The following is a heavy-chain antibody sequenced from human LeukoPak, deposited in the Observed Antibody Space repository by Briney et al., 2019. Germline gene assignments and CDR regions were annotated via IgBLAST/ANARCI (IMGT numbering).Heavy chain of an antibody. CDR3: AKRSGSYRYGWFDP. D-gene: IGHD1-26*01. V-gene: IGHV4-4*02. J-gene: IGHJ5*02. Sequence: PSETLSLTCAVSGGSISSSNWWSWVRQPPGKGLEWIGEIYHSGSTNYNPSLKSRVTISVDTSKNQFSLKLISVTAADTAVYYCAKRSGSYRYGWFDPWGQGTLVIVSS. CDR1: GGSISSSNW. CDR2: IYHSGST.